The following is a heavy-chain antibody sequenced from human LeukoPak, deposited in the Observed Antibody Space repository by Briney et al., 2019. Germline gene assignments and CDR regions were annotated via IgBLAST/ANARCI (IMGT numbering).Heavy chain of an antibody. V-gene: IGHV4-30-4*01. Sequence: SETLSLTCTVSGGSISSGDYYWSWIRQPPGTGLEWIGYIYYSGSTYYNPSLKSRVTISVDTSKNQFSLKLSSVTAADTAVYYCARDFPRFWSGQQYGMDVWGQGTTVTVSS. CDR2: IYYSGST. J-gene: IGHJ6*02. CDR1: GGSISSGDYY. D-gene: IGHD3-3*01. CDR3: ARDFPRFWSGQQYGMDV.